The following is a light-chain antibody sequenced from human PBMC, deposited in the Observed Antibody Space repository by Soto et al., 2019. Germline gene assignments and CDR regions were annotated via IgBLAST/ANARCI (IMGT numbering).Light chain of an antibody. J-gene: IGLJ1*01. CDR2: RNN. CDR3: AAWDDSLRGGV. Sequence: QSLLTQPPSASGTPGQRVTISCSGSSSNIGSNYVYWYQQLPGTAPKLLIYRNNQRPSGVPDRFSGSKSGASASLAISGLRSEDEADYFCAAWDDSLRGGVFGTGTKVTVL. CDR1: SSNIGSNY. V-gene: IGLV1-47*01.